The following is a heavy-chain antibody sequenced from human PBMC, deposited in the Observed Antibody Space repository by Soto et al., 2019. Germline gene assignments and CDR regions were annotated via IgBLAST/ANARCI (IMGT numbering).Heavy chain of an antibody. J-gene: IGHJ6*02. CDR1: GFTFSSYW. Sequence: GGSLRLSCAASGFTFSSYWMHWVRQAPGKGLVWVSRINSDGTSTSYADSVKGRFTISRDNAKNTLYLQMNSLRAEDTAVYYCARDLWRIAAAGRTYYYYNGMDVWGQGTTVTVSS. CDR2: INSDGTST. CDR3: ARDLWRIAAAGRTYYYYNGMDV. V-gene: IGHV3-74*01. D-gene: IGHD6-13*01.